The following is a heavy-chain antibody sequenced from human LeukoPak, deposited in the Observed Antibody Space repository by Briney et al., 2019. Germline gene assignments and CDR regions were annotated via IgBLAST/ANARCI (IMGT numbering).Heavy chain of an antibody. CDR3: ARGRPHGNDY. J-gene: IGHJ4*02. CDR2: IASDGSST. D-gene: IGHD4-23*01. Sequence: GGSLRLSCAASGFTFSSYWMNWVRQAPGKGLVWVSRIASDGSSTTYADSVKGRFSISRDNAKNTLYLQMNSLRVEDTAVYYCARGRPHGNDYWGQGTLVAVSS. CDR1: GFTFSSYW. V-gene: IGHV3-74*01.